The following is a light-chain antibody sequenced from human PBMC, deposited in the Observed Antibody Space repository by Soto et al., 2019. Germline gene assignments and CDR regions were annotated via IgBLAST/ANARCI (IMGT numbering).Light chain of an antibody. CDR2: DVT. J-gene: IGLJ2*01. CDR1: PSDIGAYNY. Sequence: QSVLTQPASVSGCPGQSSTISCSGTPSDIGAYNYVSWYQHLPGKAPKVIIYDVTNRPSGVSSRFSGSKSGTTASLTISGLQPEDEANYYCGSYTISSTLMIFGGRTKLTVL. CDR3: GSYTISSTLMI. V-gene: IGLV2-14*03.